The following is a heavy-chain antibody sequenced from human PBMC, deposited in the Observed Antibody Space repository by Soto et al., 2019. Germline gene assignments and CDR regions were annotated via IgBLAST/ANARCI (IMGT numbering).Heavy chain of an antibody. V-gene: IGHV4-59*01. J-gene: IGHJ6*02. CDR2: IYYSGIT. Sequence: QVQLQESGPGLVKPSETLSLTCTVSGGSISSYYWSWIRQPPGKGLEWIGYIYYSGITNYNPSLKSRVTLSVDTSKNPFSLKLSSVTAADTAVYYCARYKSNYYSGMDVWGQGTTVTVSS. CDR1: GGSISSYY. CDR3: ARYKSNYYSGMDV. D-gene: IGHD1-20*01.